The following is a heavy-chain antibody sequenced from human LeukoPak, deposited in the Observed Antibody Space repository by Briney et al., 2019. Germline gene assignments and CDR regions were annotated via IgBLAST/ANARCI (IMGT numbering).Heavy chain of an antibody. J-gene: IGHJ4*02. CDR1: GFSFSDYG. D-gene: IGHD6-19*01. V-gene: IGHV3-30*02. Sequence: GGSLRLSCEASGFSFSDYGMHWVRQGPGKGLEWVAFILYDGSQKYYADSVKGRFTVSRDNSKNTVYLQMNSLRTEDTAVYYSVKDQAGGWGQGTLVTVSS. CDR2: ILYDGSQK. CDR3: VKDQAGG.